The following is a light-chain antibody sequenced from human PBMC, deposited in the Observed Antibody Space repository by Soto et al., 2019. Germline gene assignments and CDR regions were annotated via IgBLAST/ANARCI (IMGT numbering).Light chain of an antibody. CDR2: CAS. Sequence: DIGLTQCAATLSVSPGGRATLSCRGSQRLXVTFGWCETKPGQAPRLLXDCASTRATSCPARLSGSGSATDFTLTISSLQSEDFSVYYCQQYKNGPWTFGQGTKVDI. CDR3: QQYKNGPWT. J-gene: IGKJ1*01. CDR1: QRLXVT. V-gene: IGKV3-15*01.